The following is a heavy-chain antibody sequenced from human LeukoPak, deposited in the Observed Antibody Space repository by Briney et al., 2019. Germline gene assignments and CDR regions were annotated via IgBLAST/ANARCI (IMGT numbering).Heavy chain of an antibody. Sequence: GASVKVSCKVSGYTLTELSMHWVRQAPGKGLEWMGGFDPEDGETIYAQKFQGRVTMTEDTSTDTAYMELSSLRSEDTAVYYCATRRWELLGSPENRLFDHWGQGTLVTVSS. D-gene: IGHD1-26*01. CDR2: FDPEDGET. J-gene: IGHJ4*02. V-gene: IGHV1-24*01. CDR3: ATRRWELLGSPENRLFDH. CDR1: GYTLTELS.